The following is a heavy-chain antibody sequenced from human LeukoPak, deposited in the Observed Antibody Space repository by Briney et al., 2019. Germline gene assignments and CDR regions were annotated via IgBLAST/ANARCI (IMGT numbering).Heavy chain of an antibody. Sequence: SETLSLTCAVYGGSFSGYYWSWIRQPPGKGLEWIGEINHSGGTNYNPSLKSRVTISVDTSKNQFSLKLSSVTAADTAVYYCARDYDFWSGYRAYYYYYGMDVWGQGTTVTVSS. CDR2: INHSGGT. CDR3: ARDYDFWSGYRAYYYYYGMDV. J-gene: IGHJ6*02. V-gene: IGHV4-34*01. CDR1: GGSFSGYY. D-gene: IGHD3-3*01.